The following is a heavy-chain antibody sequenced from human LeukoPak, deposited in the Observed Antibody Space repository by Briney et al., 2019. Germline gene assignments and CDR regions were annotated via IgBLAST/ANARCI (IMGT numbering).Heavy chain of an antibody. CDR3: ARDDSSGWHGPFDY. Sequence: GASVKVSCKASGYDFTSVGITWVRRAPGQGLEWMGWISAYNGNTNYAQKLQGRVTMTTDTSTSTAYMELRSLRSDDTAVYYCARDDSSGWHGPFDYWGQGTLVTVSS. CDR1: GYDFTSVG. J-gene: IGHJ4*02. D-gene: IGHD6-19*01. V-gene: IGHV1-18*01. CDR2: ISAYNGNT.